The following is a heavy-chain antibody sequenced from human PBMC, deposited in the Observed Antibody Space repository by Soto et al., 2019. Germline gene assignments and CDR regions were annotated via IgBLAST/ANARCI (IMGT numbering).Heavy chain of an antibody. J-gene: IGHJ5*02. V-gene: IGHV3-48*02. CDR1: GFTFSSYS. CDR3: ARGKRGWELLIWFDP. Sequence: GGSLRLSCAASGFTFSSYSMNWVRQAPGKGLEWVSYISSSSSTIYYADSVKGRFTISRDNAKNSLYLQMNSLRDEDTAVYYCARGKRGWELLIWFDPWGQGTLVTVSS. D-gene: IGHD1-26*01. CDR2: ISSSSSTI.